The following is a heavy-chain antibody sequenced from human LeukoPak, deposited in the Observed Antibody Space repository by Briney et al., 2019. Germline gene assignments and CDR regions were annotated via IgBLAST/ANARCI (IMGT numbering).Heavy chain of an antibody. CDR3: TRRYGDHSGWAGYHDS. Sequence: GGSLRLSCVASGFRFSDYIMHWVCQAPGKGLEYVSAIRSDGSSTVYPNAVKGRFTISRDNSKGTLYLQLGSLRAEDTAVYYCTRRYGDHSGWAGYHDSWGQGTLVTVSS. CDR2: IRSDGSST. CDR1: GFRFSDYI. D-gene: IGHD6-19*01. V-gene: IGHV3-64*01. J-gene: IGHJ4*02.